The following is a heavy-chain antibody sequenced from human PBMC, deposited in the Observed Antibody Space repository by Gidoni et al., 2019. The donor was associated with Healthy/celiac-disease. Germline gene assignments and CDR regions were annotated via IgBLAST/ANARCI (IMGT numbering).Heavy chain of an antibody. CDR2: ISYEGSNK. V-gene: IGHV3-30*18. J-gene: IGHJ6*03. D-gene: IGHD2-15*01. CDR1: GFSFSTYA. Sequence: QVHLVESGRGVVQPGRSLRLFCSASGFSFSTYALHWFRQAPGKGLEWVAVISYEGSNKYYADSVKGRFTISRDNSKNTLYMQMNSLRAEDTAVYYCAKGGYCSGGSCRGKVPPLMDVWGKGTTVTVSS. CDR3: AKGGYCSGGSCRGKVPPLMDV.